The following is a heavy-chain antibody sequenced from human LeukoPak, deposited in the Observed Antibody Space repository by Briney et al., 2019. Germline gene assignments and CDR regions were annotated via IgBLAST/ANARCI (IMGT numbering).Heavy chain of an antibody. V-gene: IGHV3-53*01. Sequence: GQSLRPSSAPSGFTVITNAMTWVRQAAGNGLELVSVLYSDGNTKYADSVQGRFTISRDNSKNTLYLEMNSLSPDDTAVYYCARGVEPLAANTLAYWGQGTLVTVSS. J-gene: IGHJ4*02. CDR3: ARGVEPLAANTLAY. D-gene: IGHD1-14*01. CDR2: LYSDGNT. CDR1: GFTVITNA.